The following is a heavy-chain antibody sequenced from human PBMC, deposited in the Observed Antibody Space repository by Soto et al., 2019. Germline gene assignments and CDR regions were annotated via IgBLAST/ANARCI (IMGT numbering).Heavy chain of an antibody. J-gene: IGHJ4*01. D-gene: IGHD1-26*01. CDR2: TYYRSKWYY. V-gene: IGHV6-1*01. CDR3: ARGEQYSGRIFDY. Sequence: QVQLQQSGPGLVKPSQTLSLTCAITGDSVSSISAGWSWVRQSPSRGLEWLGRTYYRSKWYYEYAVSVRGRITINPDTSKNQYSLQLNSVTPEDTAVYFCARGEQYSGRIFDYWGQGTLVTVSS. CDR1: GDSVSSISAG.